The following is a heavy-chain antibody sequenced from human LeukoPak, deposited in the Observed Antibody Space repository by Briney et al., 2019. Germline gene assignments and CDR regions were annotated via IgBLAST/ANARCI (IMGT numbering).Heavy chain of an antibody. J-gene: IGHJ4*02. CDR3: ARINAPVATFDY. CDR1: GFSISSTYY. Sequence: NPSETLSLTCAVSGFSISSTYYGAWIRQTPGKGLEWIATITHSGNTYYISPLESRLTISLDTSKRHFSLRLTSVTAADTAVYYCARINAPVATFDYWGLGTLVAVSS. V-gene: IGHV4-38-2*01. D-gene: IGHD2-21*01. CDR2: ITHSGNT.